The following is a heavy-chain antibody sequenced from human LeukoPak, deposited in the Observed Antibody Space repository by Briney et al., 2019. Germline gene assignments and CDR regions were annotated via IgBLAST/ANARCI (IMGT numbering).Heavy chain of an antibody. Sequence: GRSLRLSCAASGFTFSAYGMHWVRQAPGKGLEWVAVIWFDGSNKYYADSVKGRFTFSRDNSKNTLYLQMNSLRAEDTAVYYCARAGDYYYDSSGYCPHFDYWGQGTLVTVSS. J-gene: IGHJ4*02. CDR2: IWFDGSNK. CDR1: GFTFSAYG. V-gene: IGHV3-30*19. CDR3: ARAGDYYYDSSGYCPHFDY. D-gene: IGHD3-22*01.